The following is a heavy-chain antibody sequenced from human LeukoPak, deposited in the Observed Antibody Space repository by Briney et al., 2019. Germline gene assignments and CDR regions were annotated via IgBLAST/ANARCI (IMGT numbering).Heavy chain of an antibody. CDR2: ISGSGGST. CDR3: AKTRPYCSGGICYSGLYFDY. CDR1: GFTFSSYA. Sequence: QSGGSLRLSCAASGFTFSSYAMSWVRQAPGKGLEWVSAISGSGGSTYYADSVKGRFTISRDNSRNTLYLQMNSLRAEDTAVYYFAKTRPYCSGGICYSGLYFDYWGRGTLVTVSS. J-gene: IGHJ4*02. V-gene: IGHV3-23*01. D-gene: IGHD2-15*01.